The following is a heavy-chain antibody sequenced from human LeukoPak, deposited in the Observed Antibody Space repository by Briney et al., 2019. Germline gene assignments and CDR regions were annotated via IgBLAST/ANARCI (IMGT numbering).Heavy chain of an antibody. D-gene: IGHD1-1*01. CDR3: ARDSNKWNDGSIDY. J-gene: IGHJ4*02. Sequence: GGSLRLSCAASGFTFSSYEMNWVRQAPGKGLEWVSYISSRCSTIYYADSVKGRFTISRDNDKNSLYLKMNSLRAEDTDVYYCARDSNKWNDGSIDYWGQGTLVTVSS. V-gene: IGHV3-48*03. CDR2: ISSRCSTI. CDR1: GFTFSSYE.